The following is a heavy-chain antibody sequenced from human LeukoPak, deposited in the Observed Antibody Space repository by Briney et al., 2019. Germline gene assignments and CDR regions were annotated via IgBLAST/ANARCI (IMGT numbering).Heavy chain of an antibody. CDR3: ARGGYNWNEAFGWDYSYYYMDV. CDR2: ISAYNGDT. V-gene: IGHV1-18*01. CDR1: GYTFSAYG. D-gene: IGHD1-20*01. J-gene: IGHJ6*03. Sequence: GGSVKVSCKASGYTFSAYGISWVRQAPGQGPELMGWISAYNGDTKYAQNFQDRVIMTTDTSTATAYMELRGLTSDDTAVYFCARGGYNWNEAFGWDYSYYYMDVWGQGSTVIVSS.